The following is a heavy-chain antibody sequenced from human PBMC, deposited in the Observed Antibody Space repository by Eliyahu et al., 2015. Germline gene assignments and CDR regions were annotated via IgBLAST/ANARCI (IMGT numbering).Heavy chain of an antibody. J-gene: IGHJ4*02. D-gene: IGHD3-10*01. Sequence: QVHLQESGPGLVKPSQXLSLTXXVSGXSINRGDYQWTWIRQHPGKGLEWIGYIYYNGGTYYNPSLRSRVTMSVDTSQNQFSLKLHSVTAADTAVYYCARVPYPDPKIYYGYLDSWGQGTLVTVSS. V-gene: IGHV4-31*03. CDR2: IYYNGGT. CDR1: GXSINRGDYQ. CDR3: ARVPYPDPKIYYGYLDS.